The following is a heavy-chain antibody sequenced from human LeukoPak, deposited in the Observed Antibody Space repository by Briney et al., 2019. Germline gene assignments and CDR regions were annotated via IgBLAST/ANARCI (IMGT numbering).Heavy chain of an antibody. CDR1: GYTFPSYF. J-gene: IGHJ6*02. Sequence: ASVKVSCKASGYTFPSYFMHWVRQAPGQGLEWMGWISAYNGNTNYAQKLQGRVTMTTDTSTSTAYMELRSLRSDDTAVYYCARDPPMRQQLVTYGMDVWGQGTTVTVSS. V-gene: IGHV1-18*04. D-gene: IGHD6-13*01. CDR3: ARDPPMRQQLVTYGMDV. CDR2: ISAYNGNT.